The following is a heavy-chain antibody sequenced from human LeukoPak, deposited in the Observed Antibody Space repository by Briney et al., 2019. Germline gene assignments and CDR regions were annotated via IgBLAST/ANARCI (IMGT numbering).Heavy chain of an antibody. CDR1: GFTVSSNY. J-gene: IGHJ4*02. CDR2: IYSGGST. CDR3: AKDLVAGYSSSWYDY. Sequence: GGSLRLSCAASGFTVSSNYMSWVRQAPGKGLEWVSVIYSGGSTYYADSVKGRFTISRDNSKNTLYLQMNSLRAEDTAVYYCAKDLVAGYSSSWYDYWGQGTLVTVSS. D-gene: IGHD6-13*01. V-gene: IGHV3-53*01.